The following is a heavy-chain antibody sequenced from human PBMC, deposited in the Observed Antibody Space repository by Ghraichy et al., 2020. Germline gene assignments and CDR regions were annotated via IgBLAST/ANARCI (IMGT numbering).Heavy chain of an antibody. D-gene: IGHD6-19*01. J-gene: IGHJ4*02. CDR3: ARDAVAVASTAGGTDF. V-gene: IGHV3-74*01. CDR2: INGEGGTT. CDR1: GFTFSNFW. Sequence: GESLNISCAASGFTFSNFWMYWVRQAPGKGLVWVSRINGEGGTTGYADSMKGRFTISRDNAKNTLYLQMHSLGAEDTALYYCARDAVAVASTAGGTDFWGQGTLVTVSS.